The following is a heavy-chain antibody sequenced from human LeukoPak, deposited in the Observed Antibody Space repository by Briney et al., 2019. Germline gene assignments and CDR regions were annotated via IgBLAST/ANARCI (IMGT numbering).Heavy chain of an antibody. D-gene: IGHD6-13*01. J-gene: IGHJ4*02. CDR1: GFTFDDYA. V-gene: IGHV3-9*01. CDR2: ISWNSGSI. Sequence: GRSLRLSCAASGFTFDDYAMHWVRQAPGKGLEWVSGISWNSGSIGYADSVKGRFTISRDNAKNSLYLQMNSLRAEDTALYYCAKAQGIAAAGTGTNVDYWGQGTLVTVSS. CDR3: AKAQGIAAAGTGTNVDY.